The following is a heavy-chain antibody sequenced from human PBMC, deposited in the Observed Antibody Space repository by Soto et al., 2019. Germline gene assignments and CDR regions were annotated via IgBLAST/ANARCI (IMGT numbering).Heavy chain of an antibody. V-gene: IGHV3-15*01. CDR3: TIDRFGLDQFNH. CDR2: IKTKTEGGTT. D-gene: IGHD3-10*01. J-gene: IGHJ4*02. Sequence: GGSLRLSCAASGFTFSNAWMSWVRQAPGKGLEWVGRIKTKTEGGTTDYAAPVKGRVTISRDDSEKTLNLQMSSLEAADTAMYYCTIDRFGLDQFNHWGQGTLVTVAS. CDR1: GFTFSNAW.